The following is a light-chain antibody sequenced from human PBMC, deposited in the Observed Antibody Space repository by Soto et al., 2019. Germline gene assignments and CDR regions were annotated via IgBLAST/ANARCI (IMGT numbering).Light chain of an antibody. J-gene: IGKJ1*01. V-gene: IGKV1-5*01. CDR2: DAS. Sequence: DIQMTQSPASLSASVGDRVTITCRAIQSISSWLAWYQQKPGKAPKLLIYDASSLESGVPSRFSGSGSGTEFTLTISSLQPDDFATYYCQQYNSYSLRRPFGQGTKAAIK. CDR3: QQYNSYSLRRP. CDR1: QSISSW.